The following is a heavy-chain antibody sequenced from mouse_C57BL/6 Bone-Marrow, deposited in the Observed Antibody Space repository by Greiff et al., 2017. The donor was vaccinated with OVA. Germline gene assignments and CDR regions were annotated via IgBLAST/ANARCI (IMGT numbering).Heavy chain of an antibody. CDR2: INPGSGGT. J-gene: IGHJ4*01. V-gene: IGHV1-54*01. CDR1: GYAFTNYL. D-gene: IGHD2-14*01. CDR3: ARSGVRRSDYAMDY. Sequence: QVQLKESGAELVRPGTSVKVSCKASGYAFTNYLIEWVKQRPGQGLEWIGVINPGSGGTYYNEKFKGKPTMTADKSSSTAYMQLSRLTSEDSAVYFCARSGVRRSDYAMDYWGQGTSVTVSS.